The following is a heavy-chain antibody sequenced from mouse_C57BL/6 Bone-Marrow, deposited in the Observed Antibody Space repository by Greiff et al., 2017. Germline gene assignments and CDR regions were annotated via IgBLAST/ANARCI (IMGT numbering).Heavy chain of an antibody. CDR2: IDPSDSET. V-gene: IGHV1-52*01. Sequence: QVQLQQYGAELVRPGSSVKLSCKASGYTFTSYWMHWVKQRPIQGLEWIGNIDPSDSETHYNQKFKDKATLTVDKSSSTAYMQLSSLTSEDSAVYYCARGAGSSSDYWGQGTTLTVSS. CDR1: GYTFTSYW. CDR3: ARGAGSSSDY. D-gene: IGHD1-1*01. J-gene: IGHJ2*01.